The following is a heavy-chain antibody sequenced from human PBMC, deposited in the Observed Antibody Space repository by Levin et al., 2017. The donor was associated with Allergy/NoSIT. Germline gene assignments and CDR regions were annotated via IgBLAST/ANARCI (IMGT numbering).Heavy chain of an antibody. Sequence: LSLTCAASGFTFSSYAMSWVRQAPGKGLEWVSGISGSGGSTYYADSVKGRFTISRDNSKNTLYLQMNSLRAEDTAVYYCAKDSACCWTWGQGTLVTVSS. V-gene: IGHV3-23*01. CDR3: AKDSACCWT. CDR1: GFTFSSYA. J-gene: IGHJ5*02. D-gene: IGHD3-3*01. CDR2: ISGSGGST.